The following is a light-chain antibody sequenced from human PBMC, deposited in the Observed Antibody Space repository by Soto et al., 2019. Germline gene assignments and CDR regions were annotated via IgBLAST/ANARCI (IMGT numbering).Light chain of an antibody. CDR1: SSNIRNNY. J-gene: IGLJ2*01. CDR3: ATWDSSLSAVV. V-gene: IGLV1-51*01. Sequence: QSVLTQPPSVSAAPGQKVTISCSGSSSNIRNNYVSWYQQLPGTAPTILIYDNDKRPSGVPDRFSGSKSGTSATLGIGGLQTGDEAEYYCATWDSSLSAVVFGGGTKLTVL. CDR2: DND.